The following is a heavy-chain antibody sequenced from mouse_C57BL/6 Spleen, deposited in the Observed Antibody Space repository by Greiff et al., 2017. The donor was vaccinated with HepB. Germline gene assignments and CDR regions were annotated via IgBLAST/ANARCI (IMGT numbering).Heavy chain of an antibody. CDR2: IHPNSGST. V-gene: IGHV1-64*01. CDR1: GYTFTSYW. D-gene: IGHD1-1*01. J-gene: IGHJ4*01. Sequence: QVQLQQPGAELVKPGASVKLSCKASGYTFTSYWMHWVKQRPGQGLEWIGMIHPNSGSTNYNEKFKSKATLTVDKSSSTAYMQLSSLTSEDSAVYYCARDYGSSYVRGAMDYWGQGTSATVSS. CDR3: ARDYGSSYVRGAMDY.